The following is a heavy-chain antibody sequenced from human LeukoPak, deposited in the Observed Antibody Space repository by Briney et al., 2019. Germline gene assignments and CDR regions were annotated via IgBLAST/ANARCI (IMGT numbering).Heavy chain of an antibody. CDR3: ARGGILWFGEPDAFDI. CDR2: INHSGST. D-gene: IGHD3-10*01. CDR1: GGSFSGYY. V-gene: IGHV4-34*01. J-gene: IGHJ3*02. Sequence: NASETLSLTCAVYGGSFSGYYWSWIRQPPGKGLEWIGEINHSGSTNYNPSLKSRVTISVDTSKNQFSLKLSSVTAADTAVYYCARGGILWFGEPDAFDIWGQGTMVTVSS.